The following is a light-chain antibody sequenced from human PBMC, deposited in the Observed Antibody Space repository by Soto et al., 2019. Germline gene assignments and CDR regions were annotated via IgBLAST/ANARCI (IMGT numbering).Light chain of an antibody. CDR2: DVS. CDR1: SSDVGGYDY. Sequence: QSVLTQPASVSGSPGQSITITSTGNSSDVGGYDYVSWYQQPPGKAPKLMIYDVSNWPSGVSNRFSGSKSGNTASLTISGLQAEEEADYYCSSYTSSGTLVFGTGTKVTVL. V-gene: IGLV2-14*01. CDR3: SSYTSSGTLV. J-gene: IGLJ1*01.